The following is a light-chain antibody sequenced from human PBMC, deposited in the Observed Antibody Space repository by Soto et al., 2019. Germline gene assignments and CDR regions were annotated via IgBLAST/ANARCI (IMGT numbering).Light chain of an antibody. CDR1: QRVSSN. V-gene: IGKV3-15*01. J-gene: IGKJ3*01. CDR2: GAS. Sequence: EIVMTQSPATLSVSPGERDTLSCRASQRVSSNLAWYQQKPGQAPRLLISGASTRATGIPASFGGSGSGTEFTLTISGLQSEDFAVYYCQHYESWPPFTFGPGTKVDI. CDR3: QHYESWPPFT.